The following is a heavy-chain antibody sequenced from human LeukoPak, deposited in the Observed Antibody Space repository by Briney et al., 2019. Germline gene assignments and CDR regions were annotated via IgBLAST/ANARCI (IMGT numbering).Heavy chain of an antibody. CDR2: INPSGGST. V-gene: IGHV1-46*01. CDR1: GYTFTSYY. CDR3: ARGGVGAPGTFDY. D-gene: IGHD1-26*01. Sequence: ASVKVSCRASGYTFTSYYMHWVRQAPGQGLEWMGIINPSGGSTSCAQKFQGRVTMTRDTSTSTVYMELSGLRSEDTAVYYCARGGVGAPGTFDYWGQGTLVTVSS. J-gene: IGHJ4*02.